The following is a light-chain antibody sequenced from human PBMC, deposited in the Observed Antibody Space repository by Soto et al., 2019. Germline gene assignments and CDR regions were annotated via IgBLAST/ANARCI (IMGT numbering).Light chain of an antibody. CDR2: AAS. CDR3: QQSYSTPWK. Sequence: DIQITHSPCSLSASVLDRVTLTFLASQSISSYLNWYQQKPGKAPKLLIYAASSLQSGVPSRFSGSGSGTDFTLTISSLQPEDFATYYCQQSYSTPWKCGKGTKGDIK. V-gene: IGKV1-39*01. J-gene: IGKJ1*01. CDR1: QSISSY.